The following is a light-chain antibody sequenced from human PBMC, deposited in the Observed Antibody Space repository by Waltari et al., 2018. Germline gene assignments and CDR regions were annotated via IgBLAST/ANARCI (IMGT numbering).Light chain of an antibody. Sequence: DIKMTQSPSSLSASLGDRVTITCRASQSVRNLLTWYQQEPGKAPKLLIYATSSLQTGVPSRFSGSGSGTDFTLSISSLQPEDFAIYFCQQGYMTPRTFGQGTKVEIK. CDR2: ATS. CDR3: QQGYMTPRT. J-gene: IGKJ1*01. CDR1: QSVRNL. V-gene: IGKV1-39*01.